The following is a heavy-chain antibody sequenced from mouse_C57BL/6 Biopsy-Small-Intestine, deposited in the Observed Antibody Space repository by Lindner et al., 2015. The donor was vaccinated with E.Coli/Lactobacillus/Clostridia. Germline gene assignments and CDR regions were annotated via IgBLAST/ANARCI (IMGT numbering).Heavy chain of an antibody. CDR2: IVADSGNT. D-gene: IGHD2-12*01. CDR1: SFTLTPSA. Sequence: SVKVSCKASSFTLTPSAVQWVRQARGQRPEWIGWIVADSGNTNYAQRFHERVTFSRDMSTGTVYMELTSLRPEDTAVYYCAAPGSYYKSRNYYYALDFWGQGTTVTVSS. J-gene: IGHJ4*01. CDR3: AAPGSYYKSRNYYYALDF. V-gene: IGHV1S18*01.